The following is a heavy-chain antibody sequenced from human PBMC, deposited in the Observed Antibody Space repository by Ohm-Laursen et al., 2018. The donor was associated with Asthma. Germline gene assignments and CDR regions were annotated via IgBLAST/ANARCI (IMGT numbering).Heavy chain of an antibody. CDR3: ARAHGYYYYGMDV. CDR1: GFTVSSNY. V-gene: IGHV3-53*01. J-gene: IGHJ6*02. CDR2: IYSGGST. Sequence: SLRLSCAASGFTVSSNYMSWVRQAPGKGLEWVSVIYSGGSTYYADSVKGRFTISRDNSKNTLYLQMNGLRAEDTAVYYCARAHGYYYYGMDVWGQGTTVTVSS.